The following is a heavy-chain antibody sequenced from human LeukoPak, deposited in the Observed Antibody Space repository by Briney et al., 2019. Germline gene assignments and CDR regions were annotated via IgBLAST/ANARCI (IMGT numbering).Heavy chain of an antibody. Sequence: ASVKVSCKASGYTGTGYFIHWVRQAPGQGLEWMGWIKPNSGGTSYAQKFPGRVTMTRDTSITTAYMELSRLTSDDTAVYYCARDSMLRGVPTWFDPWGQGTLVTVSS. CDR3: ARDSMLRGVPTWFDP. CDR2: IKPNSGGT. D-gene: IGHD3-10*01. CDR1: GYTGTGYF. J-gene: IGHJ5*02. V-gene: IGHV1-2*02.